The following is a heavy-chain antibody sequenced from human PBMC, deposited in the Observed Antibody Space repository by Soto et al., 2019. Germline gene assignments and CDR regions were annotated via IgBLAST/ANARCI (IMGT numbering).Heavy chain of an antibody. CDR3: ASRCGTAAGRVENYYYYYGMDV. CDR2: IDPSDSYT. Sequence: GESLKISCKGSGYSFTSYWISWVRQMPGKGLEWMGRIDPSDSYTNYSPSFRGHVTISADKSISTAYLQWSSLKASDTAMYYCASRCGTAAGRVENYYYYYGMDVWGQGTTVTVSS. J-gene: IGHJ6*02. CDR1: GYSFTSYW. V-gene: IGHV5-10-1*01. D-gene: IGHD6-13*01.